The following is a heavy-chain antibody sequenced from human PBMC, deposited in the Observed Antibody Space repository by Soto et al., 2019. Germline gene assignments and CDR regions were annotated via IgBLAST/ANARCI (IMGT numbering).Heavy chain of an antibody. CDR1: GGSIRSSNW. CDR3: ARHTPAISISDH. Sequence: SETLSLTCAVSGGSIRSSNWWSWFRQPPGKGLGWIGRIYYSGSTNYNPSLKSRVTISVDTSKNQFSLKLSSVTAADTAVYYCARHTPAISISDHWGQGTLVTVS. D-gene: IGHD2-15*01. V-gene: IGHV4-4*02. CDR2: IYYSGST. J-gene: IGHJ4*02.